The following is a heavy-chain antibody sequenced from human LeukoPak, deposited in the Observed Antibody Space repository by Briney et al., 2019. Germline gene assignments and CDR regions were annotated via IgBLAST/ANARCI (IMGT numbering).Heavy chain of an antibody. CDR2: INPNSGGT. D-gene: IGHD3-10*01. CDR1: GYTFTGYY. CDR3: ARAYYGSGSYYNWFDP. J-gene: IGHJ5*02. V-gene: IGHV1-2*02. Sequence: ASVKVSCKASGYTFTGYYMHWVRQAPGQGLEWMGWINPNSGGTNYAQKFQGRVTMTRDTSISTAYMEVSRLRSDDTAVYYCARAYYGSGSYYNWFDPWGQGTLVTVSS.